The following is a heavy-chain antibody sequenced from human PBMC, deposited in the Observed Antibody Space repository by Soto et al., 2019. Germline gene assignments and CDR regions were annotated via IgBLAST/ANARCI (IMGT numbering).Heavy chain of an antibody. V-gene: IGHV1-46*01. D-gene: IGHD2-15*01. J-gene: IGHJ4*02. Sequence: HVQLVQSGAEAKKPGASVEISCKTSGYTFAMHYIHWVRQVPGQGLEWMGMINPSDGSTSYVQKFQGRVTMTSDTSATTVFLNMSRLTSHDSAVFYCAREDGGGGRPHDFWGQGTLVTVSS. CDR1: GYTFAMHY. CDR2: INPSDGST. CDR3: AREDGGGGRPHDF.